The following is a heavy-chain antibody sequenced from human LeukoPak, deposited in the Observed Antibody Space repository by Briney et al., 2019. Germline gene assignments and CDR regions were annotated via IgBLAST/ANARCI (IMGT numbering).Heavy chain of an antibody. CDR2: IKAGNGDT. V-gene: IGHV1-3*01. J-gene: IGHJ4*02. CDR3: ARDDCGDTCYPGGY. CDR1: GYIFTKYV. D-gene: IGHD2-21*01. Sequence: ASVKVSCKASGYIFTKYVVHWVRQAPGQRPEWMGWIKAGNGDTKYSQDFQDRLTITRDTSASTVYMELSSLTSEDTALYYCARDDCGDTCYPGGYWGQGTLVTVSS.